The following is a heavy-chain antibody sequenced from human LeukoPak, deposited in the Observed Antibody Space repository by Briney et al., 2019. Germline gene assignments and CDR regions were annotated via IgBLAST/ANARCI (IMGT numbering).Heavy chain of an antibody. CDR2: ISSSGSTI. J-gene: IGHJ3*02. D-gene: IGHD2-2*03. CDR3: ARDVGIVVVPAATPDAFDI. V-gene: IGHV3-48*04. Sequence: GGSLRLSCTASGFTFRSYSMTWVRQAPGKGLEWVSYISSSGSTIYYADSVKGRFTISRDNAKNSLYLQMNSLRAEDTAVYYCARDVGIVVVPAATPDAFDIWGKGTMVTVSS. CDR1: GFTFRSYS.